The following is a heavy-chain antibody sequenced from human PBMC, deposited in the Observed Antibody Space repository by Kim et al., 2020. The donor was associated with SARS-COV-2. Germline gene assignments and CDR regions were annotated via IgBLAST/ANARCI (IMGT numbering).Heavy chain of an antibody. CDR3: AKAAVAGTMDY. D-gene: IGHD6-19*01. Sequence: TYYANSVKGRFTISRDNSKNTLYLQMNSLRAEDTAVYYCAKAAVAGTMDYWGQGTLVTVSS. V-gene: IGHV3-23*01. CDR2: T. J-gene: IGHJ4*02.